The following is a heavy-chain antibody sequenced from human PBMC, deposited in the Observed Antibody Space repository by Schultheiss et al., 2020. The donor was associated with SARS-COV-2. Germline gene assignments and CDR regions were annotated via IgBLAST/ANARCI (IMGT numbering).Heavy chain of an antibody. V-gene: IGHV3-23*01. CDR2: ISGSGGST. CDR1: GFTFSSYS. Sequence: GGSLRLSCAASGFTFSSYSMNWVRQAPGKGLEWVSAISGSGGSTYYADSVKGRFTISRDNSKNTLYLQMNSLRAEDTAVYYCARDRSSWYQFDYWGQGTLVTVSS. J-gene: IGHJ4*02. D-gene: IGHD6-13*01. CDR3: ARDRSSWYQFDY.